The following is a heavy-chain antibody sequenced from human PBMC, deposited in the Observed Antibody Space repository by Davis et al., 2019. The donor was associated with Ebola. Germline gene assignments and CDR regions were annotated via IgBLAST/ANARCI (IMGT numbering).Heavy chain of an antibody. J-gene: IGHJ4*02. CDR3: TTHSLTGYYQGDY. V-gene: IGHV3-73*01. Sequence: GESLKISCAASGFTFSGSAMHWVRQASGKGLEWVGRIRSKANSYATAYAASVKGRFTISRDDSKNTAYLQMNSLKTEDTAVYYCTTHSLTGYYQGDYWGQGTLVTVSS. D-gene: IGHD3-9*01. CDR2: IRSKANSYAT. CDR1: GFTFSGSA.